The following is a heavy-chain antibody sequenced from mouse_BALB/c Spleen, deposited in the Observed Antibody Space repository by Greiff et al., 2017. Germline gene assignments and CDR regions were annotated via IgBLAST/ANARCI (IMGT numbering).Heavy chain of an antibody. J-gene: IGHJ2*01. D-gene: IGHD1-1*01. Sequence: DVQLQESGPGLVKPSQSLSLTCTVTGYSITSDYAWNWIRQFPGNKLEWMGYISYSGSTSYNPSLKSRISITRDTSKNQFFLQLNSVTTEDTATYYCARGDYYYGFDYWGQGTTLTVSS. CDR1: GYSITSDYA. CDR2: ISYSGST. V-gene: IGHV3-2*02. CDR3: ARGDYYYGFDY.